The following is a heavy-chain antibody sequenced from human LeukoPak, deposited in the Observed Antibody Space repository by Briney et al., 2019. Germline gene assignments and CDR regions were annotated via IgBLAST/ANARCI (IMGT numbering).Heavy chain of an antibody. J-gene: IGHJ4*02. D-gene: IGHD3-22*01. V-gene: IGHV4-39*07. CDR2: IYYSGRT. CDR3: ARDQYYYDSSAYLFDY. Sequence: PSETLSLTCTVSGVSISSTSYYWAWIRQPPGKGLEWIGSIYYSGRTYYNPSLNSRVTTSVDTSKNQFSLKLISVTAADTAVYYCARDQYYYDSSAYLFDYWGQGTLVTVSS. CDR1: GVSISSTSYY.